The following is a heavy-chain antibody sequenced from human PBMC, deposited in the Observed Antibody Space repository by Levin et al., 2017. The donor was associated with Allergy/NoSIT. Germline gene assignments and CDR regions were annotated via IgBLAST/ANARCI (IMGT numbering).Heavy chain of an antibody. J-gene: IGHJ6*02. V-gene: IGHV1-8*01. CDR1: GYTFTSYD. D-gene: IGHD4-11*01. CDR2: MNPNSGNT. CDR3: ARKRSRGRRGTTGDELPYYYYGMDV. Sequence: GESLKISCQASGYTFTSYDINWVRQATGQGLEWMGWMNPNSGNTGYAQKFQGRVTMTRNTSISTAYMELSSLRSEDTAVYYCARKRSRGRRGTTGDELPYYYYGMDVWGQGTTVTVSS.